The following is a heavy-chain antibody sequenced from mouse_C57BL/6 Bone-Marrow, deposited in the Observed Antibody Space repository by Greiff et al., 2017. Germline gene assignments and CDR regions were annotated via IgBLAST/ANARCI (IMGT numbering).Heavy chain of an antibody. CDR1: GYTFTSYW. Sequence: QVQLQQPGAELVKPGASVKLSCKASGYTFTSYWMHWVKQRPGRGLEWIGRIDPSSGGTKYNEKFKSKATLTVDKPSSTAYMQLSSLTSEDSAVYYCARSAYSNYVGYFDVWGTGTTVTVSS. D-gene: IGHD2-5*01. J-gene: IGHJ1*03. V-gene: IGHV1-72*01. CDR3: ARSAYSNYVGYFDV. CDR2: IDPSSGGT.